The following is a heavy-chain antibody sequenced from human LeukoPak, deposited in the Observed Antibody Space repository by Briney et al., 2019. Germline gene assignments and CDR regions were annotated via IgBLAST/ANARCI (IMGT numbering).Heavy chain of an antibody. J-gene: IGHJ6*02. Sequence: GASVRVSCKASGYSFTGYFMQWVRQAPGQGLEWMGWSNPNSGDTNYAQKFQGRVTMTRNTSISTAYMELSRLRSDDAAVYYYARRFYYAMDVWGQGTTVTVSS. D-gene: IGHD3-16*01. V-gene: IGHV1-2*02. CDR2: SNPNSGDT. CDR3: ARRFYYAMDV. CDR1: GYSFTGYF.